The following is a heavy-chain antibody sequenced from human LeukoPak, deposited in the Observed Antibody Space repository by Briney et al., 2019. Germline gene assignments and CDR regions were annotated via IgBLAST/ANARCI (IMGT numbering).Heavy chain of an antibody. J-gene: IGHJ5*02. D-gene: IGHD3-3*01. CDR2: ISAYNGNT. CDR3: ARGSVRFLEWLPFDP. Sequence: EASVKVSCKASGYTFTSYGISWVRQAPGQGLEWMGWISAYNGNTNYAQKLQGRVTMTTDTSTSTAYMELRNLRSDDTAVYYCARGSVRFLEWLPFDPWGQGTLVTVSS. CDR1: GYTFTSYG. V-gene: IGHV1-18*01.